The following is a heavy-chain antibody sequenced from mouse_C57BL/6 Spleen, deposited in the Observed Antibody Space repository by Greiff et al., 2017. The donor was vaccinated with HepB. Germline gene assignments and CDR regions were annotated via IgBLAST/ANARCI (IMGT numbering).Heavy chain of an antibody. Sequence: QVQLKESGAELVRPGASVTLSCKASGYTFTDYEMHWVKQTPVHGLEWIGAIDPETGGTAYNQKFKGKAILTADKSSSTAYMELRSLTSEDSAVYYCTRDYYGSSPDYWGQGTTLTVSS. CDR2: IDPETGGT. CDR3: TRDYYGSSPDY. CDR1: GYTFTDYE. V-gene: IGHV1-15*01. D-gene: IGHD1-1*01. J-gene: IGHJ2*01.